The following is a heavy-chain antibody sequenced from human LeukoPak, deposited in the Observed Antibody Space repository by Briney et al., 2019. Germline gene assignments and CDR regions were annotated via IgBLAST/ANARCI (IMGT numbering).Heavy chain of an antibody. CDR2: ISSGSTI. CDR3: AREGSSGDAFDI. V-gene: IGHV3-48*03. J-gene: IGHJ3*02. D-gene: IGHD6-13*01. CDR1: GFTFSSYE. Sequence: GGSLRLSCAASGFTFSSYEMNWVRQAPGKGLEWVSYISSGSTIYYADSVKGRFTISRDNAENSLYLQMNSLRAEDTAVYYCAREGSSGDAFDIWGQGTMVTVSS.